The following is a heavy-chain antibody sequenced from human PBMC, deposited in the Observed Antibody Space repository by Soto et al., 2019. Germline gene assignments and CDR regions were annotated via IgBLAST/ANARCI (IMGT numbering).Heavy chain of an antibody. CDR2: ISYDGSNK. CDR3: ARTRIAVASSSWFDP. Sequence: GGSLRLSCAASGFTFSSYGMHWVRQAPGKGLEWVAVISYDGSNKYYADSVKGRFTISRDNSKNQFSLKLSSVTAADTAVYYCARTRIAVASSSWFDPWGQGTLVTVSS. D-gene: IGHD6-19*01. V-gene: IGHV3-30*03. CDR1: GFTFSSYG. J-gene: IGHJ5*02.